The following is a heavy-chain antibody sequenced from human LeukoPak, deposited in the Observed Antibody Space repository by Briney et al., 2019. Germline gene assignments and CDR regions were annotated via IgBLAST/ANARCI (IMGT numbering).Heavy chain of an antibody. V-gene: IGHV3-48*03. Sequence: PGGSLRLSCAASGFTFSSYEMNWVRQAPGKGLEWVSYISSSGSTIYYADSVKGRFTISRDNAKNTLYLQMNSLRAEDTAVYYCARDSEYSSSWSYLFDPWGQGALVTVSS. CDR1: GFTFSSYE. CDR3: ARDSEYSSSWSYLFDP. J-gene: IGHJ5*02. D-gene: IGHD6-13*01. CDR2: ISSSGSTI.